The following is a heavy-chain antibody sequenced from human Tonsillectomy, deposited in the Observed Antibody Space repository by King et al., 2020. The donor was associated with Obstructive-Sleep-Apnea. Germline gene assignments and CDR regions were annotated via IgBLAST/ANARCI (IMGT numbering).Heavy chain of an antibody. D-gene: IGHD3-16*01. J-gene: IGHJ4*02. V-gene: IGHV5-51*01. Sequence: QLVQSGAEVKKPGESLKISCKGSGYSFTSYWIGWVRQMPGKGLEWVGIIYPGDSDTRYSPSFQGQVTTSADKSISTAYLQWSSLKASDTAMYYCARKSALTRGGGSFDYWGQGTLVTVSS. CDR2: IYPGDSDT. CDR1: GYSFTSYW. CDR3: ARKSALTRGGGSFDY.